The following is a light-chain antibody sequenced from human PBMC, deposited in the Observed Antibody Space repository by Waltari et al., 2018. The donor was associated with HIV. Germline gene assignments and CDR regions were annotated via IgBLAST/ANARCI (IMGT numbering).Light chain of an antibody. V-gene: IGLV3-10*01. Sequence: SYELTQPPSVSVSPGQTAKITCSGDALPRKYAYWYKQASHQAPKLVIYEDSKRHSEIPERFSGSTSGTVATLTINGAQVEDEADYYCFSPDSSGDHYVFGTGTKVTVL. CDR3: FSPDSSGDHYV. CDR1: ALPRKY. CDR2: EDS. J-gene: IGLJ1*01.